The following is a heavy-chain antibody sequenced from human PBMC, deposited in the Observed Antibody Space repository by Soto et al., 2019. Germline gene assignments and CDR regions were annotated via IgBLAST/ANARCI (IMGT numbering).Heavy chain of an antibody. Sequence: SQTLSLTCTVSGGSISSYYWSWIRQPPGKGLEWIGYIYYSGSTNYNPSLKSRVTISVDTSKNQFSLKLSSVTAADTAVYYCARLDGDEGFDYWGQGTLVTVSS. J-gene: IGHJ4*02. D-gene: IGHD4-17*01. V-gene: IGHV4-59*08. CDR2: IYYSGST. CDR3: ARLDGDEGFDY. CDR1: GGSISSYY.